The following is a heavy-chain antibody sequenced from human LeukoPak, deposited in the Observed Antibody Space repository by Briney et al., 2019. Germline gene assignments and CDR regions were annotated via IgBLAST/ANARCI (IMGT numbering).Heavy chain of an antibody. Sequence: GGSLRLSCAASGFTFSGSAMRWVRQASGKGLEWVGRIRSKANSYATAYAASVKGRFTISRDDSKNTAYLQMNSLKTEDTAVYYCTRSGLRWYDYWGQGTPVTVSS. J-gene: IGHJ4*02. CDR3: TRSGLRWYDY. D-gene: IGHD4-23*01. CDR2: IRSKANSYAT. V-gene: IGHV3-73*01. CDR1: GFTFSGSA.